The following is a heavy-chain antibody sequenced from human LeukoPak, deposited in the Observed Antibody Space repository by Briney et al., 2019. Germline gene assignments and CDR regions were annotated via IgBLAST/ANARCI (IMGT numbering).Heavy chain of an antibody. CDR3: ARDGRYYGMDV. V-gene: IGHV4-34*01. J-gene: IGHJ6*04. CDR1: GGSFSGYY. Sequence: SETLSLTCAVYGGSFSGYYWSWIRQPPGKGLEWIGEINHSGSTNYNPSLKSRVTISVDTSKNQFSLKMSSVTATDTAVYYCARDGRYYGMDVWGKGTTVTVSS. CDR2: INHSGST.